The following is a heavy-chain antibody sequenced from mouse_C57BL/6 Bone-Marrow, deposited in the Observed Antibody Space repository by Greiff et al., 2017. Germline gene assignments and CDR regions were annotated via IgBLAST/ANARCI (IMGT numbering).Heavy chain of an antibody. Sequence: VQLQQSGAELARPGASVKLSCKASGYTFTSYGISWVKQRTGQGLEWIGEIYPRSGNTYYNEKFKGKATLTADKSSSTAYMELRSLTSEDSAVYFCARHYYGSRLFAYWGQGTLVTVSA. CDR1: GYTFTSYG. D-gene: IGHD1-1*01. CDR2: IYPRSGNT. J-gene: IGHJ3*01. CDR3: ARHYYGSRLFAY. V-gene: IGHV1-81*01.